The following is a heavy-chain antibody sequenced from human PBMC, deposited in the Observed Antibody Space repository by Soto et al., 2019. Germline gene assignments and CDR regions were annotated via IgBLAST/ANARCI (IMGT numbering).Heavy chain of an antibody. Sequence: QVQLVQSGAEVKKPGASVKVSCKASGYTFTSYGISWVRQAPGQGLEWMGWISAYNGNTNYALKLQGRVTMTTDTSTSRAHMELRSLRSDDTAGYYCGRFLEPQRAPPRPRYVEYGMDVWGQGTTVTVSS. CDR1: GYTFTSYG. J-gene: IGHJ6*02. V-gene: IGHV1-18*01. D-gene: IGHD3-3*01. CDR2: ISAYNGNT. CDR3: GRFLEPQRAPPRPRYVEYGMDV.